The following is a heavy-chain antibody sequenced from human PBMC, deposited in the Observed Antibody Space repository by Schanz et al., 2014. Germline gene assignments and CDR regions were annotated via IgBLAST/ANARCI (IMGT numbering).Heavy chain of an antibody. D-gene: IGHD2-15*01. CDR3: TSAVRATFGYFAY. V-gene: IGHV3-15*01. CDR2: IRSKTDGGTT. Sequence: EVQLVESGGGLVQPGGSLRLSCVASGFTFSGSVMHWVRQASGKGLEWVGRIRSKTDGGTTDFAAPVKGRFSISRDDSKNTLYLQMNSLKTEDTAVYYCTSAVRATFGYFAYWGQGTLLVTVSS. CDR1: GFTFSGSV. J-gene: IGHJ4*02.